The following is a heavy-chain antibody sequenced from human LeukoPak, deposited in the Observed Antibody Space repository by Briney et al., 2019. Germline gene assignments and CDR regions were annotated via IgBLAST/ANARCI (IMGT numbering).Heavy chain of an antibody. D-gene: IGHD2-21*01. CDR1: GFTFSSYS. Sequence: GGSLRLSCAASGFTFSSYSMNWVRQAPGKGLEWVSSISSSSYIYYADSVKGRFTISRDNAKNSLYLQMNSLRAEDTAVYYCARDQEVVNAIPHAFDIWGQGTMVTVSS. V-gene: IGHV3-21*01. CDR3: ARDQEVVNAIPHAFDI. J-gene: IGHJ3*02. CDR2: ISSSSYI.